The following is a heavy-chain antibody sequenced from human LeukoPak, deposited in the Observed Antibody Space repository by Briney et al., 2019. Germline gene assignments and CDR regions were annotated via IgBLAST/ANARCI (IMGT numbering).Heavy chain of an antibody. J-gene: IGHJ4*02. CDR3: ARERGQNVVAATHFDY. CDR2: ISSSSSYI. V-gene: IGHV3-21*01. Sequence: PGGSLRLSCAASGFTFSSYSMNWVRQAPGKGLEWVSSISSSSSYIYYADSVKGRFTISRDNAKNSLYLQMNSLRAEDTAVYYCARERGQNVVAATHFDYWGQGTLVTVSS. D-gene: IGHD2-15*01. CDR1: GFTFSSYS.